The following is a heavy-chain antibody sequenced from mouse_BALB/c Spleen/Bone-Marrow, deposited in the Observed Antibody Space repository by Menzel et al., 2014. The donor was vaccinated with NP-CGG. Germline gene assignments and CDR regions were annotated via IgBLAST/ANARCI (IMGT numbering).Heavy chain of an antibody. Sequence: EVKLQESGGDIVKPGGSLKLSCAASGFTFSSYGMSWVRQSPDKRLEWVATISSGGSNTFYPDNVKGRFTISRDNAKNTLYLQMSSLKSEDTAMYYCARRSDYDYFDYWGRGTTLTVSS. CDR2: ISSGGSNT. V-gene: IGHV5-6*02. D-gene: IGHD2-4*01. J-gene: IGHJ2*01. CDR3: ARRSDYDYFDY. CDR1: GFTFSSYG.